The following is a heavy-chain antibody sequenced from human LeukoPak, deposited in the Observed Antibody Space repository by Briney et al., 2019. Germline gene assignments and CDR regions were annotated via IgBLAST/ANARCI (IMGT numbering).Heavy chain of an antibody. Sequence: PSETLSLTCTVSGGSINTYYWSWIRQPPGKGLEWIGYVYYSGSTNYNPSLKSRVTISVDTSKNQFSLKLSSVTAAGTAVFYCARAQNSGYVPFDYWGQGTLVTVSS. CDR2: VYYSGST. CDR1: GGSINTYY. D-gene: IGHD5-12*01. V-gene: IGHV4-59*01. CDR3: ARAQNSGYVPFDY. J-gene: IGHJ4*02.